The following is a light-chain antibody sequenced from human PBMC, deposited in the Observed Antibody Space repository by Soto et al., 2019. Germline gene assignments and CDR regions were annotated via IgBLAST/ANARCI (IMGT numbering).Light chain of an antibody. CDR3: QYYGAPPPFT. J-gene: IGKJ3*01. CDR2: AAS. CDR1: QSVSSNS. Sequence: EIVLTQAPGTLSLSPGERATLSCRASQSVSSNSLAWYQQKPGQAPRLLLYAASSRATGIPDRFTGSGSGTDFTLTISRLEAEDFSVYYCQYYGAPPPFTFGPGTKVDIK. V-gene: IGKV3-20*01.